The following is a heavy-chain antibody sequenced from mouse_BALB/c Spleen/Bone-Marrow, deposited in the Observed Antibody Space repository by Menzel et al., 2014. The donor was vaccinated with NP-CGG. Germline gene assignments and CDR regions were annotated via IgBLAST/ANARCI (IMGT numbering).Heavy chain of an antibody. Sequence: DVMLVESGGGLVKPGGSLKLSCAASGFTFSDYYIYWVRQTPEKRLEWDATISDGGTYTYYPDTVKGRFTISRDNAKNNLCLQMNGLKSEDTAMYYCVRDGVYRCACWGQGTLVTVSA. CDR3: VRDGVYRCAC. D-gene: IGHD2-14*01. CDR2: ISDGGTYT. J-gene: IGHJ3*01. V-gene: IGHV5-4*02. CDR1: GFTFSDYY.